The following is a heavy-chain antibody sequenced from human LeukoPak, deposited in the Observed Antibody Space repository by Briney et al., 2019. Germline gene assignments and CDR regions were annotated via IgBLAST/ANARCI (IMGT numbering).Heavy chain of an antibody. V-gene: IGHV1-2*02. CDR2: INPNSGGT. Sequence: ASVKVSCKASGYTFTGYYMHWVRQAPGQGLEWMGWINPNSGGTNYAQKFQGRVTMTRNTSISTAYMELSSLRSEDTAVYYCAREDRGVFDYWGQGTLVTVSS. CDR1: GYTFTGYY. CDR3: AREDRGVFDY. D-gene: IGHD3-10*01. J-gene: IGHJ4*02.